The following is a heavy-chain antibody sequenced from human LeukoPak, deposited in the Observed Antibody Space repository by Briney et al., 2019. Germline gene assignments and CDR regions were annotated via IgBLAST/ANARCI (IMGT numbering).Heavy chain of an antibody. V-gene: IGHV3-23*01. CDR3: AKDSSSYDWGYMDV. CDR2: IGGSDGRT. J-gene: IGHJ6*03. Sequence: GGSLRLSCAASGFIFSTYAMSWVRQAPGKGLEWVSLIGGSDGRTRYADSVKGRLTISRDNSKNTLYLEMNSLRAEDTAVYYCAKDSSSYDWGYMDVWGKGTTVTISS. D-gene: IGHD3-22*01. CDR1: GFIFSTYA.